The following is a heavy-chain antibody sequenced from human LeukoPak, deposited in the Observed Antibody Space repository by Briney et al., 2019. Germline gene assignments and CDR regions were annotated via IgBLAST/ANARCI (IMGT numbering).Heavy chain of an antibody. J-gene: IGHJ3*02. V-gene: IGHV1-18*01. CDR3: ARDVYCGGDCYSEVNAFDI. D-gene: IGHD2-21*01. CDR2: ISAYNGNT. CDR1: GYTFTSYG. Sequence: ASVKVSCNASGYTFTSYGISWVRQAPGQWLEWMGWISAYNGNTNYAQKLQGRVTITADESTSTAYMELSSLRSEDTAVYYCARDVYCGGDCYSEVNAFDIWGQGTMVTVSS.